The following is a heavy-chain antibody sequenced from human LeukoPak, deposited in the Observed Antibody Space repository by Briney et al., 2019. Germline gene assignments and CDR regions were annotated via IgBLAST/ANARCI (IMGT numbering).Heavy chain of an antibody. J-gene: IGHJ3*01. V-gene: IGHV5-51*01. D-gene: IGHD4-17*01. Sequence: GESLKISSQGSGYIYTTYWVGWVRQMLGKGLEWRGIIFLGDSETRYSPSSQGKAAISVDKYINTEYLQWISLRASDTAMYYCARVRSGDYMGHDDVFDAWGQGTLVTVFS. CDR3: ARVRSGDYMGHDDVFDA. CDR1: GYIYTTYW. CDR2: IFLGDSET.